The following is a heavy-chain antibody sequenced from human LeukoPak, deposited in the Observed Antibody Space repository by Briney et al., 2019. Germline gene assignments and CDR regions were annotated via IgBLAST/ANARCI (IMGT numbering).Heavy chain of an antibody. Sequence: PGGSLRLSCAASGFTFSSYAMSWVRQAPGKGLEWVSAISGSGGRTYCADSGKGGFTISTDNSKNPLYLQMNSLRAEDTAVYYCAKDYYDILTGGMDVWGKGTTVTVSS. CDR2: ISGSGGRT. V-gene: IGHV3-23*01. J-gene: IGHJ6*04. CDR1: GFTFSSYA. CDR3: AKDYYDILTGGMDV. D-gene: IGHD3-9*01.